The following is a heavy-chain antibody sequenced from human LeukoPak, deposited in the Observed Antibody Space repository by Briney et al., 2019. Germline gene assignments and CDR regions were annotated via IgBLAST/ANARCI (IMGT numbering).Heavy chain of an antibody. CDR1: GFTFSSYA. J-gene: IGHJ4*02. Sequence: GGSLRLSCAASGFTFSSYAMSWVRQAPGKGLEWVSAITGSGGTTYYADSVKGRFTISRDNSKNTLYLQMNSLRAEDTAVYYCAKGGSFSEGNIDYWGQGTLVTVSS. CDR2: ITGSGGTT. D-gene: IGHD1-14*01. V-gene: IGHV3-23*01. CDR3: AKGGSFSEGNIDY.